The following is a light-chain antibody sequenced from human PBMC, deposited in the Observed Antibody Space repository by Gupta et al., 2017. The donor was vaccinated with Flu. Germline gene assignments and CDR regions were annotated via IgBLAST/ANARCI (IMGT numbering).Light chain of an antibody. CDR1: QDISNY. CDR2: AAS. V-gene: IGKV1-16*02. CDR3: QQYISYPPT. Sequence: DIQMTQSPSSLSASVGDRVTITCRASQDISNYLAWFQQKPGKAPKSLIYAASNLESGVPSKFSGSGSGTDFTLTISSLRPEDFATYYCQQYISYPPTFGQGTKVEIK. J-gene: IGKJ1*01.